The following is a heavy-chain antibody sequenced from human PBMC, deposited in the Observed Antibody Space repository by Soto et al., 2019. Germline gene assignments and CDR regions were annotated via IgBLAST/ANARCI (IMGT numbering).Heavy chain of an antibody. CDR2: ISGSGGST. D-gene: IGHD5-18*01. J-gene: IGHJ4*02. V-gene: IGHV3-23*01. Sequence: GGSLKLSCAASGFTFSSYAMSWVRQAPGKGLEWVSAISGSGGSTYYADSVKGRFTISRDNSKNTLYLQMNSLRAEDTAVYYCAKYRQLWLDTTDYWGQGTLVTVSS. CDR1: GFTFSSYA. CDR3: AKYRQLWLDTTDY.